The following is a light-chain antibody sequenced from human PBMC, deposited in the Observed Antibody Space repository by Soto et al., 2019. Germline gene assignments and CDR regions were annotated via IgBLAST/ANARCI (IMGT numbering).Light chain of an antibody. CDR3: CSYASTGTDV. CDR2: EGT. J-gene: IGLJ1*01. CDR1: SSDVGNYNL. Sequence: QSVLTQPASVSGSPGQSIAISCTGTSSDVGNYNLVSLYQKQSGKAPKLMIYEGTKRPSGFSDRFSGSKSGNTASLTISGLQAEDEADYYCCSYASTGTDVFGTGTKVTVL. V-gene: IGLV2-23*01.